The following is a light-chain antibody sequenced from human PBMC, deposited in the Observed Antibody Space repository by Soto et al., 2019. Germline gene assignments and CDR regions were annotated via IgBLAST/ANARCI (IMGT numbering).Light chain of an antibody. Sequence: QSALTQPPSASGSPGQSVTISCIGTASDIGRYNYVSWYQHHPGKAPKLIIYEVTKRPSGVPDRFSGSKSGNTASLTVSGLQADDEADYYCSSYTSSSLYVFGTGTKVT. V-gene: IGLV2-8*01. CDR3: SSYTSSSLYV. CDR2: EVT. CDR1: ASDIGRYNY. J-gene: IGLJ1*01.